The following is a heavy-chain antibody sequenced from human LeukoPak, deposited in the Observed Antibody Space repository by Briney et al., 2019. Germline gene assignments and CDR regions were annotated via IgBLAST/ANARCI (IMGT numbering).Heavy chain of an antibody. J-gene: IGHJ5*02. CDR2: ISGSGGST. D-gene: IGHD3-10*01. CDR1: GITLSNYG. CDR3: ARSGGRMVRGVIIPNWFDP. V-gene: IGHV3-23*01. Sequence: PGGSLRLSCAVSGITLSNYGMSWVRQAPGKGLEWVAGISGSGGSTNYADSVKGRFSISRDNPKNTLYLQMNSLRAEDTAVYYCARSGGRMVRGVIIPNWFDPWGQGTLVTVSS.